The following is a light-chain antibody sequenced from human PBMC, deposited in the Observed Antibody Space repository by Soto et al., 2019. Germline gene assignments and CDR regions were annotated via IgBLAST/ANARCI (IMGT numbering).Light chain of an antibody. CDR2: DVN. CDR1: SSDVGGYNY. V-gene: IGLV2-14*01. J-gene: IGLJ3*02. Sequence: QSVLTQPASVSGSPGQSITISCTGTSSDVGGYNYVSWFQQHPGKAPKLMIYDVNNRPSVVSNRLSGSESGNTASLTISGLQADDEADYYCSSYTSTNRGVFGGGTQLTVL. CDR3: SSYTSTNRGV.